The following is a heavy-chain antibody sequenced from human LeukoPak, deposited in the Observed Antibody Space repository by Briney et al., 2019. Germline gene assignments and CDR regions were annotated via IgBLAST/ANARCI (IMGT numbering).Heavy chain of an antibody. CDR3: ARALMTLVRGVPRTTWFQP. CDR2: INESGTT. CDR1: GGSFSGYY. J-gene: IGHJ5*02. Sequence: PSETLSFTCAGFGGSFSGYYWTWVRQAPGKELKWIGEINESGTTNYNASLNNRVTISVDSSKNQFSLKLTSLTAEDTALFYSARALMTLVRGVPRTTWFQPWGQGTLVTVSS. V-gene: IGHV4-34*01. D-gene: IGHD3-10*01.